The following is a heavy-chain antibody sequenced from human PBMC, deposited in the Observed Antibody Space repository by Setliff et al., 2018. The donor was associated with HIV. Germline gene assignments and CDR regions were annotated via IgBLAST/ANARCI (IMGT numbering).Heavy chain of an antibody. D-gene: IGHD6-13*01. CDR2: ISSSSSTI. CDR1: GFTFSNYS. Sequence: GGSLRLSCVASGFTFSNYSMNWVRQAPGKGLEWVSYISSSSSTIYYADSVKGRFTISRDNANTSLYLQMNSLRADDTAVYYCARSTWFGSWYYFDHWGQGTLVTVSS. CDR3: ARSTWFGSWYYFDH. J-gene: IGHJ4*02. V-gene: IGHV3-48*01.